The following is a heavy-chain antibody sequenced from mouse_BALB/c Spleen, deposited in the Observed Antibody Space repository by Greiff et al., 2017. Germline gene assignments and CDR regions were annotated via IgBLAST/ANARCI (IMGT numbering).Heavy chain of an antibody. CDR2: ISSGGSYT. CDR1: GFTFSSYG. V-gene: IGHV5-6*01. J-gene: IGHJ2*01. CDR3: ARQGYYGSSGYFDY. Sequence: EVHLVESGGDLVKPGGSLKLSCAASGFTFSSYGMSWVRQTPDKRLEWVATISSGGSYTYYPASVKGRFTISRDNAKNTRYLQMSSLKSEDKAMYYCARQGYYGSSGYFDYWGQGTTRTVAS. D-gene: IGHD1-1*01.